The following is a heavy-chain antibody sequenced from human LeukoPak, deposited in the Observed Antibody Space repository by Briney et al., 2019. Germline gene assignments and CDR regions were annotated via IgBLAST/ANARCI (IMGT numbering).Heavy chain of an antibody. CDR3: ARVSSSIDLDY. J-gene: IGHJ4*02. D-gene: IGHD6-13*01. Sequence: GSLRLSCAASGFTFSSYEMNWVRQAPGKGLEWVSYISSSSSTIYYADSVKGRFTISRDNAKNSLYLQMNSLRAEDTAVYYCARVSSSIDLDYWGQGTLVTVSS. CDR1: GFTFSSYE. V-gene: IGHV3-48*01. CDR2: ISSSSSTI.